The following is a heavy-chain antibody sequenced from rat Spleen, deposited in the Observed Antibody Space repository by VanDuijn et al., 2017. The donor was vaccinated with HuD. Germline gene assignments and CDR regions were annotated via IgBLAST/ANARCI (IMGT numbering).Heavy chain of an antibody. D-gene: IGHD4-3*01. V-gene: IGHV5-7*01. CDR1: GFTFSDYN. CDR2: ISYDGSST. J-gene: IGHJ2*01. CDR3: ARMNSGYYFDY. Sequence: EVQLVESGGGLVQPGRSLKLSCAASGFTFSDYNMAWVRQAPKKGLEWVATISYDGSSTYYRDSVKGRFTISRDNAKSTLYLQMDSLRSEDTATYYCARMNSGYYFDYWGQGVMVTVSS.